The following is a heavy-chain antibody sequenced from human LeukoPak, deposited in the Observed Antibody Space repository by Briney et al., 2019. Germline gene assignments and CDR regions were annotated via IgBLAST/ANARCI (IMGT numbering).Heavy chain of an antibody. CDR3: ARHVLGFSFPFRY. J-gene: IGHJ4*02. CDR2: IYYSGNT. CDR1: GGSISSGDYS. Sequence: SETLSLTCTVSGGSISSGDYSWSWIRQPPGNGLEWIGSIYYSGNTYYKPSLKSRVTISVDTSKNQFSLSLTSVTAADTAVYYCARHVLGFSFPFRYWGQGTLVTVSS. V-gene: IGHV4-39*01. D-gene: IGHD5-18*01.